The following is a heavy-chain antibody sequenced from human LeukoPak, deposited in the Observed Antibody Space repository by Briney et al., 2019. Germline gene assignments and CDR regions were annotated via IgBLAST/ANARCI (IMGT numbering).Heavy chain of an antibody. Sequence: GRSLRLSCAASGFTFSSYWMHWVRQAPGKGLVWVSRINSDGSSTTYADSVKGRFTISRDYAKNTLYLQMNRLRAEDTAVYYCAKLTVAGTRHAFDIWGQGTMVTVSS. D-gene: IGHD6-19*01. CDR2: INSDGSST. CDR3: AKLTVAGTRHAFDI. J-gene: IGHJ3*02. CDR1: GFTFSSYW. V-gene: IGHV3-74*01.